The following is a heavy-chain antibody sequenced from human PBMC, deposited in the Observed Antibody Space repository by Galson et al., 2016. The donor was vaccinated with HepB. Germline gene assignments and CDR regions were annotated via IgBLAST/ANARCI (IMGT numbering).Heavy chain of an antibody. CDR2: IYYTGNT. CDR3: ARSGRTNLKWHGDVVDV. J-gene: IGHJ6*02. V-gene: IGHV4-59*01. Sequence: SETLSLTCNVSGDSMNKYYWTWIRQPPGKGLEWIGYIYYTGNTNYNPSLKSRVSISVDTSKNQFSLQMSSVTAADTALYFCARSGRTNLKWHGDVVDVWGQGTTVKVSS. D-gene: IGHD3-10*01. CDR1: GDSMNKYY.